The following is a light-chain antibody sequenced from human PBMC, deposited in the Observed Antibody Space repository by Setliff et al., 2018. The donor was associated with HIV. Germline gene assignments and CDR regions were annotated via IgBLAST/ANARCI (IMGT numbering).Light chain of an antibody. CDR3: SSYTSISTYV. Sequence: QSALTQPRSVSGSPGQSVTISCTGTSSDVGGYNYVSWYQHLPGKAPKLMIYDVTKRPSVVPDRFSGSKSGNTASLTISGLQAEDEADYYCSSYTSISTYVFGTGTKVTVL. J-gene: IGLJ1*01. V-gene: IGLV2-11*01. CDR2: DVT. CDR1: SSDVGGYNY.